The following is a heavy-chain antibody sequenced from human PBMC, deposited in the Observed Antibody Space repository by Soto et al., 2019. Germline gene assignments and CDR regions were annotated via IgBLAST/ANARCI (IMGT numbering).Heavy chain of an antibody. V-gene: IGHV4-34*01. D-gene: IGHD3-22*01. CDR3: ARGLWGYYDSSGYLDY. Sequence: LSLTCAVYGGSFSGYYWSWIRQPPGKGLEWIGEINHSGSTNYNPSLKSRVTISVDTSKNQFSLKLSSVTAADTAVYYCARGLWGYYDSSGYLDYWGQGTLVTVSS. CDR1: GGSFSGYY. J-gene: IGHJ4*02. CDR2: INHSGST.